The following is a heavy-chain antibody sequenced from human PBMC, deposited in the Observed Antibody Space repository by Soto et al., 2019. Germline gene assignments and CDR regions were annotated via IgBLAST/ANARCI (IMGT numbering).Heavy chain of an antibody. Sequence: GGSLRLSCAASGFTFSSYGMHWVRQAPGKGLEWVAVISYDGSNKYYADSVKGRFTISRDNSKNTLYLQMNSLRAEDTAVYYCAKVAYYYDSSGMDVWGQGTTVTVSS. CDR3: AKVAYYYDSSGMDV. CDR1: GFTFSSYG. V-gene: IGHV3-30*18. J-gene: IGHJ6*02. D-gene: IGHD3-22*01. CDR2: ISYDGSNK.